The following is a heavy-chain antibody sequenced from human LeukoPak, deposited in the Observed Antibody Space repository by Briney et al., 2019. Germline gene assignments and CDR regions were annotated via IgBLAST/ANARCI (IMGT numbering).Heavy chain of an antibody. D-gene: IGHD2-15*01. CDR3: ARVCVSDCSGGSCPTALDI. CDR1: GGSISSGDYY. CDR2: IYYSGST. J-gene: IGHJ3*02. Sequence: SETLSLTCTVSGGSISSGDYYSGWLRQPPGKGLAWIGYIYYSGSTYYNPSLKNRVTISVDSSKNQFSVRLSSVTAADTAVYYCARVCVSDCSGGSCPTALDIWGQGTMVTVSS. V-gene: IGHV4-30-4*01.